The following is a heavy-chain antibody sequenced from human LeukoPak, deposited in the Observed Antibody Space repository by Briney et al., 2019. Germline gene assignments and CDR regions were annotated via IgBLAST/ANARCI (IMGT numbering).Heavy chain of an antibody. CDR3: AKDRTYYYDSSGSNTGGYFDY. Sequence: GGSLRLSCAASGFTFSSYGMHWVRQAPGKGLEWVAFIRYDGSNKYYADSVKGRFTISRDNSKNTLYLQMNSLRAEDTAVYYCAKDRTYYYDSSGSNTGGYFDYWGQGTLVTVSS. CDR1: GFTFSSYG. V-gene: IGHV3-30*02. D-gene: IGHD3-22*01. J-gene: IGHJ4*02. CDR2: IRYDGSNK.